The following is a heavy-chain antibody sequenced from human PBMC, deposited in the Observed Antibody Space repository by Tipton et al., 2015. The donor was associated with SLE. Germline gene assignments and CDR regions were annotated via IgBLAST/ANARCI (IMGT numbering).Heavy chain of an antibody. CDR2: IYYNGKT. CDR1: GGSISSYY. CDR3: ARGGLGVSHYYYMDV. Sequence: GLVKPSETLSLTCSVSGGSISSYYWSWIRQPPAKGLEWIGFIYYNGKTNYNSSLKSRVTISVDTSKSQFSLKLRSVTAADTAVYYCARGGLGVSHYYYMDVWGKGTTVTVSS. V-gene: IGHV4-59*08. D-gene: IGHD1-26*01. J-gene: IGHJ6*03.